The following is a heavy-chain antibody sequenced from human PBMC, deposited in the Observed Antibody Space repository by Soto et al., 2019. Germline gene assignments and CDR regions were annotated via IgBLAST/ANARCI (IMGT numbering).Heavy chain of an antibody. CDR1: GFSFSNAW. V-gene: IGHV3-15*07. Sequence: EVQLVESGGGLVKPGGSLRLSCAASGFSFSNAWMNWVRQAPGKGLECVGRIKRKIDGEATDYAAPVKGRFTVSRDDSKSALYLHMNSMKGDDTAVYYCTTGSVEGVWGQGTTVTVSS. J-gene: IGHJ6*02. CDR2: IKRKIDGEAT. D-gene: IGHD2-15*01. CDR3: TTGSVEGV.